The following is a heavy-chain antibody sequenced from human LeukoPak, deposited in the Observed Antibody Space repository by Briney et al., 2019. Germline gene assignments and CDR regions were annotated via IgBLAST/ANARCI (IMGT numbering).Heavy chain of an antibody. D-gene: IGHD2-2*01. V-gene: IGHV4-59*01. CDR1: GGSISSYY. J-gene: IGHJ6*03. Sequence: SETLPLTCTVSGGSISSYYWSWIRQPPGKGLEWIGYIYYSGSTNYNPSLKSRVTISVDTSKNQFSLKLSSVTAADTAAYYCARALSDTQYCSSTSCYASHYYYYMDVWGKGTTVTISS. CDR3: ARALSDTQYCSSTSCYASHYYYYMDV. CDR2: IYYSGST.